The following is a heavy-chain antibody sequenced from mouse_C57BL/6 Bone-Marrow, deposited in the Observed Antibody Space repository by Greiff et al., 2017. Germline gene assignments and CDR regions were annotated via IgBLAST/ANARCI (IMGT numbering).Heavy chain of an antibody. CDR2: IDPSDSYT. D-gene: IGHD2-5*01. Sequence: VQLQQPGAELVRPGTSVKLSCKASGYTFTSYWMHWVKQRPGQGLEWIGVIDPSDSYTNYNQKFKGKATLTVDTSSSTAYMQLSSLTSEDSAVYYCANSNYGYFDVWGTGTTVTVSS. CDR1: GYTFTSYW. V-gene: IGHV1-59*01. J-gene: IGHJ1*03. CDR3: ANSNYGYFDV.